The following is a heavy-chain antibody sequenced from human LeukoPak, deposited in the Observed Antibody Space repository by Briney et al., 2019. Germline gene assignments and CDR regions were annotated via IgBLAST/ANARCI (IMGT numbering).Heavy chain of an antibody. CDR1: GGSISSYY. Sequence: SETLSLTCTVSGGSISSYYWSWIRQPPGKGLEWIGYIYYSGCTNYNPSLKSRVTISVDTSKNQFSLKLSSVTAADTAVYYCARGTVVWYDRNNWFDPWGQGTLVTVSS. V-gene: IGHV4-59*01. D-gene: IGHD2-15*01. J-gene: IGHJ5*02. CDR2: IYYSGCT. CDR3: ARGTVVWYDRNNWFDP.